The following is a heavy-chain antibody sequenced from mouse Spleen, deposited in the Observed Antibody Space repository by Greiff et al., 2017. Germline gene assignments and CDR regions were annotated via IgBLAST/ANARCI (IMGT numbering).Heavy chain of an antibody. CDR1: GYTFTDYY. V-gene: IGHV1-19*01. Sequence: EVQLQQSGPVLVKPGASVKMSCKASGYTFTDYYMNWVKQSHGKSLEWIGVINPYNGGTSYNQKFKGKATLTVDKSSSTAYMELNSLTSEDSAVYYCARDYYGSSPRYAMDYWGQGTSVTVSS. D-gene: IGHD1-1*01. J-gene: IGHJ4*01. CDR2: INPYNGGT. CDR3: ARDYYGSSPRYAMDY.